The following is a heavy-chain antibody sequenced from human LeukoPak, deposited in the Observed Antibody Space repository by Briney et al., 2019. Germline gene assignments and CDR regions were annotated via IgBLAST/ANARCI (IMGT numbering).Heavy chain of an antibody. Sequence: GGSLRLSCEASGFTLSNFGMNWVRQAPGKGLEWVSYISSSSVSISYADSVKGRFTISRDNSKDTLYLQMNSLRAEDTAVYYCAKRDSSGSYPYYFDYWGQGTLVTVSS. J-gene: IGHJ4*02. V-gene: IGHV3-48*04. D-gene: IGHD3-22*01. CDR3: AKRDSSGSYPYYFDY. CDR1: GFTLSNFG. CDR2: ISSSSVSI.